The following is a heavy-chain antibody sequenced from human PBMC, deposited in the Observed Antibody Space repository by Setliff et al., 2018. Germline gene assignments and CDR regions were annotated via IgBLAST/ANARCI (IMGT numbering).Heavy chain of an antibody. CDR2: IHYLGTT. CDR1: GGSISSGVYY. J-gene: IGHJ4*02. V-gene: IGHV4-39*01. D-gene: IGHD1-1*01. Sequence: PSETLSLTCTVSGGSISSGVYYWAWIRQPPGKGLEWIGRIHYLGTTYSNASLASRLTMSVDTSKNQFSLRLTSVTAADTAVYYCARTGTYRYFDHWGQGTLVTVSS. CDR3: ARTGTYRYFDH.